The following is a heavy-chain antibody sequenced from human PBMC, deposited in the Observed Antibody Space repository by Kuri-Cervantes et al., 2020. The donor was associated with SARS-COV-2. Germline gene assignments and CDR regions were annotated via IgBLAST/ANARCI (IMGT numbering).Heavy chain of an antibody. CDR2: IYHSGST. V-gene: IGHV4-30-2*01. CDR3: ARANGDYQIEIDYYYYYYMDV. CDR1: GGSISSGGYY. Sequence: SETLSLTCTVSGGSISSGGYYWSWIRQPPGKGLEWIGYIYHSGSTYYNPSLKSRVTISVGRSKNQFSLKLNSVTAADTAVYYCARANGDYQIEIDYYYYYYMDVWGKGTTVTVSS. D-gene: IGHD4-17*01. J-gene: IGHJ6*03.